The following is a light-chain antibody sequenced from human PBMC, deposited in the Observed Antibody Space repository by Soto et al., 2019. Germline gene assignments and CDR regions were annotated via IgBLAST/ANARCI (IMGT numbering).Light chain of an antibody. CDR2: AVS. J-gene: IGLJ1*01. Sequence: QSALTQPPSASGSPGQSVTISCTGTSSDISDYDSVSWYQQHPGEAPKLMLYAVSKRPSGVPDRFSGSKSGNTASLTVSGLQAEDDADYYCSSYAGGNNFYVFGTGTKVTVL. CDR1: SSDISDYDS. CDR3: SSYAGGNNFYV. V-gene: IGLV2-8*01.